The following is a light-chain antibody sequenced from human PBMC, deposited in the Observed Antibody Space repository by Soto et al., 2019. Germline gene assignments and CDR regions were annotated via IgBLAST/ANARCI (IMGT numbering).Light chain of an antibody. Sequence: QSALTQPASVSGSPGQSITISCSGTSSDDGGYNYVSWYQQHPGKAPKLMIYEVSKRPSGVSNRFSGSKSGNTASLTISGLQAEDEDDYYCSSYTSSSTRVFGGGTKLTVL. CDR3: SSYTSSSTRV. CDR2: EVS. V-gene: IGLV2-14*01. CDR1: SSDDGGYNY. J-gene: IGLJ3*02.